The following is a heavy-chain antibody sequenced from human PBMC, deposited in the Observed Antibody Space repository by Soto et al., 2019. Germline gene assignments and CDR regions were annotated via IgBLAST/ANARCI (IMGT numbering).Heavy chain of an antibody. CDR2: ISGSGGST. CDR1: GFTFSSYA. Sequence: EVQLLESGGGLVQPGGSLRLSCAASGFTFSSYAMSWVRQAPGKGLEWVSAISGSGGSTYYADSVKGRFTISRDNSKNTLYLQMNSLRAEDTAVYYCASCSYSSGWSNGILDYWGQGTLVTVSS. V-gene: IGHV3-23*01. D-gene: IGHD6-19*01. J-gene: IGHJ4*02. CDR3: ASCSYSSGWSNGILDY.